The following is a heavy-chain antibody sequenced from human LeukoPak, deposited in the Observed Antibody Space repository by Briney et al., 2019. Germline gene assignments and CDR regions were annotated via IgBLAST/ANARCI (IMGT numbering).Heavy chain of an antibody. Sequence: GGSLRLSCAASGFTFSSYAMHWVRQAPGKGLEWVAVISYDGSNKYYADSVKGRFTISRDNSKNTLYLQMDSLRAEDTAVYYCARELTIFGVVIQRYDTFDIWGQGTMATVSS. CDR2: ISYDGSNK. CDR1: GFTFSSYA. J-gene: IGHJ3*02. D-gene: IGHD3-3*01. V-gene: IGHV3-30-3*01. CDR3: ARELTIFGVVIQRYDTFDI.